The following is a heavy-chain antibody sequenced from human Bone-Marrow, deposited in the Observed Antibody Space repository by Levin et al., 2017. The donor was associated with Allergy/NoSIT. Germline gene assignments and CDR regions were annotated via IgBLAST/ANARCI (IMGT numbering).Heavy chain of an antibody. D-gene: IGHD3-10*01. CDR1: GFTFFTYA. V-gene: IGHV3-30-3*01. J-gene: IGHJ4*02. CDR3: ARTYGSGTWNVDF. CDR2: ISYDGNNN. Sequence: PGGSLRLSCAASGFTFFTYAMHWVRQAPGKGLEWVALISYDGNNNYYADSVKGRFTIARDNSKNTLFLQMNSLRTEDTAVYYCARTYGSGTWNVDFWGQGTLVTVSS.